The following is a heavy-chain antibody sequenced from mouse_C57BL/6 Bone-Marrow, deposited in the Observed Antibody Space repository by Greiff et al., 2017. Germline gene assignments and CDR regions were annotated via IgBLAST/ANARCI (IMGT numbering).Heavy chain of an antibody. CDR2: ISSGGSYT. V-gene: IGHV5-6*01. J-gene: IGHJ3*01. CDR3: AREGTGAAWFAY. D-gene: IGHD4-1*01. CDR1: GFTFSSYS. Sequence: EVQGVESGGDLVKPGGSLKLSCAASGFTFSSYSMSWVRQTPDKRLEWVATISSGGSYTNYPDSVKGRFTISRDNAKNTLYLQMSSLKSEDTAMYYCAREGTGAAWFAYWGQGTLVTVSA.